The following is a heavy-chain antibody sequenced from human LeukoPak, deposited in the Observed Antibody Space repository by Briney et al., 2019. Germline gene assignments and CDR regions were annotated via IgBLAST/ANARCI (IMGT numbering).Heavy chain of an antibody. CDR2: ISSSSSYI. D-gene: IGHD6-13*01. V-gene: IGHV3-21*01. J-gene: IGHJ4*02. CDR3: AREAPYSSSNVWIFDY. Sequence: PGGSLRLSCAASGFTFSSYSMNWVRQAPGKGLEWVSSISSSSSYIYYADSVKGRFTISRDNAKNSLYLQMNSLRAEDTAVYYCAREAPYSSSNVWIFDYWGQGTLVTVSS. CDR1: GFTFSSYS.